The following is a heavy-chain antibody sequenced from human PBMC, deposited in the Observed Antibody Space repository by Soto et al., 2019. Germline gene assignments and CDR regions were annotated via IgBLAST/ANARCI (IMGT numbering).Heavy chain of an antibody. CDR2: TYYRSKWYN. V-gene: IGHV6-1*01. D-gene: IGHD6-19*01. CDR1: GDSVSSNSGA. CDR3: ARFGSGWWFDY. Sequence: PSQTLSLTCAISGDSVSSNSGAWNWIRRSPSRGLEWLGRTYYRSKWYNDYAVPVKSRLTINPDTSKNQFSLQLTSVTPEDTAVYYCARFGSGWWFDYWGQGTLVTVSS. J-gene: IGHJ4*02.